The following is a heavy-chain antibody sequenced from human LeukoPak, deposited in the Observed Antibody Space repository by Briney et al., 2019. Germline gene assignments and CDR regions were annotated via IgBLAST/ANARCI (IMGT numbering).Heavy chain of an antibody. Sequence: SETLSLTCTVSGYSISSGYYWGWIRQPPGKGLEWIGSIYHSGSTYYNPSLKSRVTISVDTSKNQFSLKLSSVTAADTAVYYCARDEGYCSGGSCYLNWFDPWGQGTLVTVSS. V-gene: IGHV4-38-2*02. CDR2: IYHSGST. CDR1: GYSISSGYY. CDR3: ARDEGYCSGGSCYLNWFDP. D-gene: IGHD2-15*01. J-gene: IGHJ5*02.